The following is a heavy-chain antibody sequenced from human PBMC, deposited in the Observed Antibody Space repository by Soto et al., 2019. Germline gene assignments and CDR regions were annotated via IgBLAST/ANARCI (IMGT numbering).Heavy chain of an antibody. D-gene: IGHD2-15*01. V-gene: IGHV3-72*01. J-gene: IGHJ6*02. Sequence: EVQLVESGGGLVQPGGSLRLSCAASGFTFSDHYMDWVRQAPGKGLEWVGRTRNKANSYTTEYAASVKGRFTISRDDSKNSLYLQMNSLKTEDTAVYYCASLIGYCSGGSCFLDGMDVWGQGTTVTVSS. CDR3: ASLIGYCSGGSCFLDGMDV. CDR2: TRNKANSYTT. CDR1: GFTFSDHY.